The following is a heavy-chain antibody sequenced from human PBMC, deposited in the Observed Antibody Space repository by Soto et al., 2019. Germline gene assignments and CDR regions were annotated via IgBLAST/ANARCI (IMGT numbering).Heavy chain of an antibody. CDR3: ASLYDGTSGNFDY. V-gene: IGHV1-69*02. CDR2: FIPMLGIA. J-gene: IGHJ4*02. D-gene: IGHD1-1*01. CDR1: GDSFSRST. Sequence: QVQLVQSGAEVKRPGSSVKVSCKASGDSFSRSTFSWVRQAPGQGLEWMGRFIPMLGIANYAQTFQGRVTSTADNSTSTAYMDLSSVRSEDTAVYYCASLYDGTSGNFDYWGQGTLVTVSS.